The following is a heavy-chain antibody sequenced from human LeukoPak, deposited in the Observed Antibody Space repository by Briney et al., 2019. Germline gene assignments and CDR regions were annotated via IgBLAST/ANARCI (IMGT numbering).Heavy chain of an antibody. V-gene: IGHV1-69*13. J-gene: IGHJ4*02. CDR2: IIPIFGTA. D-gene: IGHD6-19*01. Sequence: GASVKVSCKASGGTFSSYAISWVRQAPGQGLEWMGGIIPIFGTANYAQKFQGRVTITADESTSTAYMELSSLRSEDTAVYYCARAITPGIAVAGIVNWGQGTLVTVSS. CDR3: ARAITPGIAVAGIVN. CDR1: GGTFSSYA.